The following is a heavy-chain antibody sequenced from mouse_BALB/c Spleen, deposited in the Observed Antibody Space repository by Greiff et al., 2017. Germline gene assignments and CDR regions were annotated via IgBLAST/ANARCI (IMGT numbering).Heavy chain of an antibody. D-gene: IGHD4-1*02. CDR3: ARDLSTGRGAMDY. J-gene: IGHJ4*01. CDR1: GFSLTSYG. Sequence: QVQLQQSGPGLVAPSQSLSITCTVSGFSLTSYGVHWVRQPPGKGLEWLGVIWAGGSTNYDSALMSSLSISKDNSKSQVFLKMNSLQTDDTAMYYCARDLSTGRGAMDYWGQGTSVTVSS. V-gene: IGHV2-9*02. CDR2: IWAGGST.